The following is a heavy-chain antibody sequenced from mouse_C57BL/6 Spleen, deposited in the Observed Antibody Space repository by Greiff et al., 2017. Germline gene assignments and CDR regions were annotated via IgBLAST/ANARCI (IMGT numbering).Heavy chain of an antibody. CDR1: GFNIKDDY. J-gene: IGHJ3*01. CDR3: TTENGNYVAY. D-gene: IGHD2-1*01. V-gene: IGHV14-4*01. CDR2: IDPENGDT. Sequence: EVQGVESGAELVRPGASVKLSCTASGFNIKDDYMHWVKQRPEQGLEWIGWIDPENGDTEYASKFQGKATITADTSSNTAYLQLSSLTSEDTAVYYCTTENGNYVAYWGQGTLVTVSA.